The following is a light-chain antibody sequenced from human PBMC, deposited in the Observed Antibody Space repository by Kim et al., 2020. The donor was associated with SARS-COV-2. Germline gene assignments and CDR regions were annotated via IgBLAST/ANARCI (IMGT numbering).Light chain of an antibody. Sequence: EIVMTQSPATLSVSPGEGATLSCRASQSINSDLAWYQQNPGQAPRLLIYGASTRATGIPVRFSGSGSGTDFTLTITSLQSEDFAVYYCQQYNNWPSYTFGQGTKLEI. J-gene: IGKJ2*01. CDR2: GAS. V-gene: IGKV3-15*01. CDR3: QQYNNWPSYT. CDR1: QSINSD.